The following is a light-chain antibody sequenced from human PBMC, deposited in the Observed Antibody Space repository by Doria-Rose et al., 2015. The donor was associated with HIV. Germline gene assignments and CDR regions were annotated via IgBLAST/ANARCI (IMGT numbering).Light chain of an antibody. V-gene: IGLV1-40*01. J-gene: IGLJ1*01. CDR3: QSYYSRLSVYV. CDR2: GNT. CDR1: SSNIGAGFD. Sequence: QSVLTQPPSVSGAPGQRVAISCTGSSSNIGAGFDVNWYQQFPGTAPKLLIHGNTNRPSGVPDRFSGSKSGTSASLAISGLRAEDEADYYCQSYYSRLSVYVFGTGTKVTVL.